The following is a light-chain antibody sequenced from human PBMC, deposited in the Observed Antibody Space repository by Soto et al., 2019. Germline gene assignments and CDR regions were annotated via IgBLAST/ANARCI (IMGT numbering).Light chain of an antibody. CDR1: QSVRTN. CDR2: SAS. V-gene: IGKV3-15*01. CDR3: QQYNHWPSYT. J-gene: IGKJ2*01. Sequence: EIVMTQSPATLSVSPGERATLSCRASQSVRTNLAWYQQKPGQAPSLLIYSASTRATGIPARFSGSGSGTEFTLTISSLQSEDFAVYYSQQYNHWPSYTFGQGTKVDIK.